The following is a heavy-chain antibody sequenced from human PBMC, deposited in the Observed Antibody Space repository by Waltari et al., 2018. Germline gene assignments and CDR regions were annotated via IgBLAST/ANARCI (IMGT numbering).Heavy chain of an antibody. J-gene: IGHJ4*02. CDR2: IYYSGRT. V-gene: IGHV4-59*11. CDR3: ARGRYFDWLLGFDY. CDR1: GGSISSHY. Sequence: QVQLQESGPGLVKPSETLSLTCTVSGGSISSHYWSWIRQPPGKGLEWIGYIYYSGRTNYNPSLKSRVTISVDTSKNQFSLKLSSVTAADTAVYYCARGRYFDWLLGFDYWGQGTLVTVSS. D-gene: IGHD3-9*01.